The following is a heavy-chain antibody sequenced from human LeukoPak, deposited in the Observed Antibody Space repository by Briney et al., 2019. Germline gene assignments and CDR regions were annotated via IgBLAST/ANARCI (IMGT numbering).Heavy chain of an antibody. Sequence: GGSLRLSCAASGFTFSSYWMSWVRQAPGKGLEWVANIKQDGSEKYYVDSVKGRFTISRDNAKNSLYLQMNSLRAEDTAVYYCARDRGRDYGDYSMYYFDYWGQGTLVTVSS. V-gene: IGHV3-7*03. D-gene: IGHD4-17*01. J-gene: IGHJ4*02. CDR3: ARDRGRDYGDYSMYYFDY. CDR1: GFTFSSYW. CDR2: IKQDGSEK.